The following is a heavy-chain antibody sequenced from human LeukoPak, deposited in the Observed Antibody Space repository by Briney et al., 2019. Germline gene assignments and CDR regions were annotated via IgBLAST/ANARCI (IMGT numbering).Heavy chain of an antibody. CDR1: GFTLSSYW. CDR3: ARGSPFEPAALPFDY. CDR2: IKQDGSEK. Sequence: PGWSLTLSCAASGFTLSSYWMSWVRQAPGKGLEWVANIKQDGSEKYYVDSVKGRFTISRDNAKNSLYLQMNSLRAEDTAVYYCARGSPFEPAALPFDYWGQGNLVTVSS. D-gene: IGHD2-2*01. V-gene: IGHV3-7*01. J-gene: IGHJ4*02.